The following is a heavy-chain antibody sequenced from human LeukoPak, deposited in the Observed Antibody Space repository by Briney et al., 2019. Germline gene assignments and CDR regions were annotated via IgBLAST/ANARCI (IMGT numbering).Heavy chain of an antibody. V-gene: IGHV3-23*01. CDR3: AKARLYASIAAAGILDY. CDR1: GFTFSSYA. D-gene: IGHD6-13*01. CDR2: SSGSGGST. Sequence: GGSLRLSCAASGFTFSSYAMSWVRQAPGKGLEWVSASSGSGGSTYYADSVKGRFTISRDNSKNTLYLQMNSLRAEDTAVYYCAKARLYASIAAAGILDYWGQGTLVTVSS. J-gene: IGHJ4*02.